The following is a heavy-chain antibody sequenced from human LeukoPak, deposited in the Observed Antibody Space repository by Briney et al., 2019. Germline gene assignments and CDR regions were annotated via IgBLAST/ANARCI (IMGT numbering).Heavy chain of an antibody. CDR2: ISYDGSNK. D-gene: IGHD5-18*01. J-gene: IGHJ4*02. Sequence: GGSLRLSCAASGFTFSSYGMHWVRQAPGKGLEWVAVISYDGSNKYYADSVKGRFTISRDNSKNTLYLQMNSLRAEDTAVYYCAKDKQLSRGNYFDYWGQGTLVTVSS. CDR1: GFTFSSYG. CDR3: AKDKQLSRGNYFDY. V-gene: IGHV3-30*18.